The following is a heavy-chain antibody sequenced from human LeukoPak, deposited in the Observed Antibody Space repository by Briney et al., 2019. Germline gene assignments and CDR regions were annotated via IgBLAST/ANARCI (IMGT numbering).Heavy chain of an antibody. D-gene: IGHD1-26*01. CDR1: GYTFTGYY. CDR2: INPNSGGT. J-gene: IGHJ4*02. Sequence: ASVKVSCEASGYTFTGYYMHWVRQAPGQGLEWMGWINPNSGGTNYAQKFQGRVTMTRDTSISTAYMELSRLRSDDTAVYYCARAWELLAGVYYFDYWGQGILVTVSS. CDR3: ARAWELLAGVYYFDY. V-gene: IGHV1-2*02.